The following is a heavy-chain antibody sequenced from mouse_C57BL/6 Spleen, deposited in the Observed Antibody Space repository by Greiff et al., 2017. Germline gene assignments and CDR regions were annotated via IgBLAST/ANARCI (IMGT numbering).Heavy chain of an antibody. Sequence: VKLQESGPGLVQPSQSLSITCTVSGFSLTSYGVHWVRQSPGKGLEWLGVIWRGGSTDYNAAFMSRLSITKDNSKSQVFFKMNSLQADDTAIYYCAKKGDPGNAMDYWGQGTSVTVSS. CDR1: GFSLTSYG. D-gene: IGHD2-13*01. CDR3: AKKGDPGNAMDY. CDR2: IWRGGST. V-gene: IGHV2-5*01. J-gene: IGHJ4*01.